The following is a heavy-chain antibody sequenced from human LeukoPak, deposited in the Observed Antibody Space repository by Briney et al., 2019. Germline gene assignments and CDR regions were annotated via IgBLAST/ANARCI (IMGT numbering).Heavy chain of an antibody. CDR1: GFTFSSYW. D-gene: IGHD6-19*01. CDR3: ARVSSGWYHYYYYMDV. V-gene: IGHV3-7*01. J-gene: IGHJ6*03. Sequence: GGSLRLSCAASGFTFSSYWMSWVRQAPGKGLEWVANIKQDGSEKYYVDSVEGRFTISRDNAKNSLYLQMNSLRAEDTAVYYCARVSSGWYHYYYYMDVWGKGTTVTVSS. CDR2: IKQDGSEK.